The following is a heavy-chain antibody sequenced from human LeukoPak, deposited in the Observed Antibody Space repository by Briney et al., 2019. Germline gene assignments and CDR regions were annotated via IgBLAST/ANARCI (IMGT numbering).Heavy chain of an antibody. CDR3: ARDFMDYYGSGSYYNPYYYYYMDV. V-gene: IGHV4-34*01. D-gene: IGHD3-10*01. J-gene: IGHJ6*03. CDR2: INPSGST. CDR1: GGSFSGYY. Sequence: SETLSLTCAVYGGSFSGYYWSWIRQPPGKGLEWIGEINPSGSTNYNPSLKSRVTISVDKSKNQFSLKLSSVTAADTAVYYCARDFMDYYGSGSYYNPYYYYYMDVWGKGTTVTISS.